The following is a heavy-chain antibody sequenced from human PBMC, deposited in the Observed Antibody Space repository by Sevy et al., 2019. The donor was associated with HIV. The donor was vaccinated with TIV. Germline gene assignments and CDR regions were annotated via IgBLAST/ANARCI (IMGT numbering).Heavy chain of an antibody. CDR1: GFTFGDYC. D-gene: IGHD6-13*01. Sequence: GGSLRLSCTASGFTFGDYCMSWVRQAPGKGLEWVAFLKRYVYGGPVDHAASVRGRFVISRDDSKTIAYLQMNDLKTEDTGVYYCTRWKAAQSIFDYWGQGALVTVSS. CDR3: TRWKAAQSIFDY. CDR2: LKRYVYGGPV. V-gene: IGHV3-49*04. J-gene: IGHJ4*02.